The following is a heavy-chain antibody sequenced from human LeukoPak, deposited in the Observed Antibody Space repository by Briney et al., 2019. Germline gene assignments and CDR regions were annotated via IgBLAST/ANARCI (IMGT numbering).Heavy chain of an antibody. V-gene: IGHV1-18*01. D-gene: IGHD1-7*01. Sequence: GASVKVSCKASAYTFTSYGISWVRQAPGQGLEWMGWISAYNGNTNYAQKLQGRVTVTADTSTSTAYMELRSLRSDDAAVYYCATDLRPRTSYYWVQGTLVTVSS. CDR2: ISAYNGNT. CDR1: AYTFTSYG. J-gene: IGHJ4*02. CDR3: ATDLRPRTSYY.